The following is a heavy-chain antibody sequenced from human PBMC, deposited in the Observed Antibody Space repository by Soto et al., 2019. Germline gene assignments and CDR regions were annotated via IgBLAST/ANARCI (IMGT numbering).Heavy chain of an antibody. CDR3: AKDRAIFGVVITYYFDY. V-gene: IGHV3-23*01. J-gene: IGHJ4*02. CDR2: ISGSGGST. Sequence: HPGGSLRLSCAASGFTFSSYAMSWVRQAPGKGLEWVSAISGSGGSTYYADSVKGRFTISRDNSKNTLYLQMNSLRAEDTAVYYCAKDRAIFGVVITYYFDYWGQGTLVTVSS. CDR1: GFTFSSYA. D-gene: IGHD3-3*01.